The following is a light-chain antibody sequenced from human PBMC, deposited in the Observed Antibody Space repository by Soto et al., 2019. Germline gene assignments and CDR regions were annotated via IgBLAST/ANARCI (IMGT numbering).Light chain of an antibody. CDR2: EVS. V-gene: IGLV2-14*01. Sequence: QPALTQPASVSGPPGQSITISCTGTSSDVGGHNYVSWYQHHADKAPKLMIYEVSNRPSGVSNRFSGSKSGNTASLTIYGLQAEDEADYYCSSFSSSSTLYVFGTGTKV. CDR1: SSDVGGHNY. CDR3: SSFSSSSTLYV. J-gene: IGLJ1*01.